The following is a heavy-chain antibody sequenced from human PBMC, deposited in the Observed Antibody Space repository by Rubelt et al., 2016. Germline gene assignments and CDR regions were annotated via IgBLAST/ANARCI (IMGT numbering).Heavy chain of an antibody. D-gene: IGHD4-11*01. J-gene: IGHJ6*04. CDR2: ISGDGGST. V-gene: IGHV3-43*02. CDR1: GFTFDDYA. CDR3: AKEGTVTTFGRYYYYGMAV. Sequence: SGGGVVQPGGSLRLSCAASGFTFDDYAMHWVRQAPGKGLEWVSLISGDGGSTYSADSVKGRFTISRDNSKNSLYLQMNSLRTEDTALYYCAKEGTVTTFGRYYYYGMAVWGKGTTVTVAS.